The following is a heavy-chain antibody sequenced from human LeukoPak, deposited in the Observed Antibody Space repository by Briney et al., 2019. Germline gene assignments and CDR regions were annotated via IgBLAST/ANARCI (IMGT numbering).Heavy chain of an antibody. V-gene: IGHV1-46*01. D-gene: IGHD3-10*01. CDR1: GYTFTSYY. J-gene: IGHJ6*02. CDR3: ARGRYGLGSYYRNYYYYYGMDV. CDR2: INPSGGST. Sequence: ASVKVSCKASGYTFTSYYMHWVRQAPGQGLEWMGIINPSGGSTSYAQKFQGRVTMTTDTSTSTAYMELRSLRSDDTAVYYCARGRYGLGSYYRNYYYYYGMDVWGQGTTVTVSS.